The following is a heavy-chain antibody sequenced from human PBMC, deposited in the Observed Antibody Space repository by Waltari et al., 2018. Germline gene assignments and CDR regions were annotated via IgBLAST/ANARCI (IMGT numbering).Heavy chain of an antibody. CDR2: IKQDGSEK. V-gene: IGHV3-7*01. D-gene: IGHD6-19*01. CDR3: ARDREWLAPGYFDY. J-gene: IGHJ4*02. Sequence: EVQLVESGGGVVQPGGSLRLSCAASGFTFSRYWMSWVRQAPGKGREWVANIKQDGSEKYYVDSVKGRFTISRDNAKNSLYLQMNSLRAEDTAVYFCARDREWLAPGYFDYWGQGTLVTVSA. CDR1: GFTFSRYW.